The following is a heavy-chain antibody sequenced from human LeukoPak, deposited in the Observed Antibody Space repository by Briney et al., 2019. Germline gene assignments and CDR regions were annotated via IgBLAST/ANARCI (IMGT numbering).Heavy chain of an antibody. CDR2: ISGSGGTT. CDR3: AKSNGVDRNGYNSDYFDY. CDR1: GFTFSSYG. V-gene: IGHV3-23*01. J-gene: IGHJ4*02. Sequence: GRSLRLSCAASGFTFSSYGMHWVRQAPGKGLAWVSAISGSGGTTYYADSVKGRFTISRDNSKNMLYLQMNSLRAEDTAVYYCAKSNGVDRNGYNSDYFDYWGQGTLVTVSS. D-gene: IGHD5-24*01.